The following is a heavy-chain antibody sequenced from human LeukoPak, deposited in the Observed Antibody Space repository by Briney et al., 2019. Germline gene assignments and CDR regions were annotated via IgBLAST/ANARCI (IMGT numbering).Heavy chain of an antibody. V-gene: IGHV3-48*03. CDR2: ISSSGTTI. CDR1: GFTFSTYE. Sequence: GGSLRRSCAASGFTFSTYEMNWVRQAPGKGLEWVSYISSSGTTIYYADSVKGRFTISRDNAKKSLYLQMNSLRAEDTAVYYCARDLSGSYVNYWGQGTLVTVSS. CDR3: ARDLSGSYVNY. D-gene: IGHD1-26*01. J-gene: IGHJ4*02.